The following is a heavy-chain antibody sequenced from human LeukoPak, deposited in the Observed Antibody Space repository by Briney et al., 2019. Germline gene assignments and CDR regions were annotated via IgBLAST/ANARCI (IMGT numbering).Heavy chain of an antibody. V-gene: IGHV1-69*13. D-gene: IGHD2-21*01. J-gene: IGHJ3*02. CDR2: IIPIFGTA. CDR1: GGTFSSYA. Sequence: SVKVSCKASGGTFSSYAISWVRQAPGQGLEWMGGIIPIFGTANYAQKSQGRVTITADESTSTAYMELSSLRSEDTAVYYCARSVIVSGAFDIWGQGTMVTVSS. CDR3: ARSVIVSGAFDI.